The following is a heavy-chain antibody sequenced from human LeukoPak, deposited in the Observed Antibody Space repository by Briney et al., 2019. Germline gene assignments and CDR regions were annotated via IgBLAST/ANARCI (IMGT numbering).Heavy chain of an antibody. CDR1: GGSFSDSY. Sequence: SETLSLTCAVYGGSFSDSYWTWIRQPPGKGLEWIGEINHSGSTNYNPSLKSRVTISVDTSKNQFSLKLSSVTAADTAVYYCARALLLWFGELPNWFDPWGQGTLVTVSS. CDR3: ARALLLWFGELPNWFDP. CDR2: INHSGST. V-gene: IGHV4-34*01. D-gene: IGHD3-10*01. J-gene: IGHJ5*02.